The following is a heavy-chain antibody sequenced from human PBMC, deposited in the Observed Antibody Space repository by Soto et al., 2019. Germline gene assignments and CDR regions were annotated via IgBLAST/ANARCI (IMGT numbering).Heavy chain of an antibody. CDR1: GGSISSSSYY. J-gene: IGHJ6*02. CDR3: ARTMVRGVSRPRDGMDV. Sequence: SETLSLTCTVSGGSISSSSYYWVWIRQPPGKGLEWIGSIYYSGNTYYTPSLKSRVTISVDTSKNQFSLKLSSVTAADTAVYYCARTMVRGVSRPRDGMDVWGQGTTVTVSS. D-gene: IGHD3-10*01. V-gene: IGHV4-39*01. CDR2: IYYSGNT.